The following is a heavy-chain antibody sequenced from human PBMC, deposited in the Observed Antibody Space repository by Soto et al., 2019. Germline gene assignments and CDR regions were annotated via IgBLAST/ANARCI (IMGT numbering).Heavy chain of an antibody. J-gene: IGHJ4*02. CDR1: GGSVSTSSFY. CDR2: IYYSGTT. D-gene: IGHD3-22*01. Sequence: QLQLQESGPGLVKPSETLSLTCTVSGGSVSTSSFYWGWIRQPPRNGLEWIGTIYYSGTTYYNPSLKRRVTESVDTSKTQFALRLSSVTAADTAVYYCARQPGFYDRSGSFDSWGQGTLVTVAS. CDR3: ARQPGFYDRSGSFDS. V-gene: IGHV4-39*01.